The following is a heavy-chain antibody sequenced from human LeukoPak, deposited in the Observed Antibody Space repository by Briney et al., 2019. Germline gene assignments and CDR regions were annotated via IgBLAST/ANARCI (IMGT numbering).Heavy chain of an antibody. J-gene: IGHJ5*02. V-gene: IGHV4-61*01. CDR3: ARDAVLQYYYDSSGYYYRWFDP. CDR2: IYYTRGT. D-gene: IGHD3-22*01. Sequence: PSETLSLTCTVSGASVSSGYYFWTWIRQPPGKGLEWIGNIYYTRGTNYNPSLKSRVTTLVDTSKNQFSLKLSSVTAADTAVYYCARDAVLQYYYDSSGYYYRWFDPWGQGTLVTVSS. CDR1: GASVSSGYYF.